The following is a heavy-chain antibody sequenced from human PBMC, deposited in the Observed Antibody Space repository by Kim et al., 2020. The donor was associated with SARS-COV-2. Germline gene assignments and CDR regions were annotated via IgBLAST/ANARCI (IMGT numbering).Heavy chain of an antibody. CDR3: AKDMTGGSYLDYYYYGMGV. V-gene: IGHV3-23*01. CDR1: GFTFSSYA. CDR2: ISGSGGST. D-gene: IGHD1-26*01. J-gene: IGHJ6*02. Sequence: GGSLRLSCAASGFTFSSYAMSWVRQAPGKGLEWVSAISGSGGSTYYADSVKGRFTISRDNSKNTLYLQMNSLRAEDTAVYYCAKDMTGGSYLDYYYYGMGVWGQGTTVTVSS.